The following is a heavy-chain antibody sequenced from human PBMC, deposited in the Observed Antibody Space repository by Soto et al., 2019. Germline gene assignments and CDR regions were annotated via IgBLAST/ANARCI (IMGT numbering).Heavy chain of an antibody. J-gene: IGHJ4*02. Sequence: GGSLRLSCAASGFTFDNYYIHWVRQAPGKGLEWVAVISYDGSNKYYADSVKGRFTISRDNSKNALYLQMNSLRAEDTAVYYCAKDLGYSGYGVFDYWGQGTLVTVSS. D-gene: IGHD5-12*01. CDR2: ISYDGSNK. V-gene: IGHV3-30*18. CDR1: GFTFDNYY. CDR3: AKDLGYSGYGVFDY.